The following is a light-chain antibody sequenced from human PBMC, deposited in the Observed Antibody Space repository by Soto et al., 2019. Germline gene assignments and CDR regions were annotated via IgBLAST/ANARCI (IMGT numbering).Light chain of an antibody. J-gene: IGKJ4*01. Sequence: EIVMTQSPATLSLSPGERATLSCRASQSVGSNLAWYQQKPGQAPRLLIPGASTRASGVPARFRGSGSGTEFTLTISSLQSEDIAVYYCQQYGSSPFTFGGGTKVDIK. CDR3: QQYGSSPFT. V-gene: IGKV3-15*01. CDR1: QSVGSN. CDR2: GAS.